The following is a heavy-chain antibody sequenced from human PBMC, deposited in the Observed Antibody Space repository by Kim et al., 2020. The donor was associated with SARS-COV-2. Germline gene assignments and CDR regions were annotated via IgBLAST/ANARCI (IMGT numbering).Heavy chain of an antibody. CDR1: GFTFSNAW. Sequence: GGSLRLSCAASGFTFSNAWMSWVRQAPGKGLEWVGRIKSKTDGGTTDYAAPVKGRFTISRDDSKNTLYLQMNSLKTEDTAVYYCTTDWSLDLLYQSGYWGQGTLVTVSS. D-gene: IGHD2-8*01. V-gene: IGHV3-15*01. CDR2: IKSKTDGGTT. CDR3: TTDWSLDLLYQSGY. J-gene: IGHJ4*02.